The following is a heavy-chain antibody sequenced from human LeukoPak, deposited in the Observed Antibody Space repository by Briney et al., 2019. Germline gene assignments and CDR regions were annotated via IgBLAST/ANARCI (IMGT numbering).Heavy chain of an antibody. CDR3: ASASGY. CDR1: GDSISSDY. V-gene: IGHV4-4*07. D-gene: IGHD6-19*01. CDR2: IYTTGST. J-gene: IGHJ4*02. Sequence: PSETLSLTCSVSGDSISSDYWSWIRQLAGKGLEWIGRIYTTGSTNYNPSLKSRVTMSVDMSKNQFSLKLSSVTAADTAVYYCASASGYWGQGTLVTVSS.